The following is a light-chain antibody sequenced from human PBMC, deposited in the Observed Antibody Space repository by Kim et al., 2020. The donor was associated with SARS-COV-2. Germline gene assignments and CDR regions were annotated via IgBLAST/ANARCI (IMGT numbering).Light chain of an antibody. CDR3: QQSSSIPYT. CDR2: AAS. CDR1: QRIATY. V-gene: IGKV1-39*01. J-gene: IGKJ2*01. Sequence: SASVRDRVTLTCRASQRIATYLTWYQQTPGNAPKVLIYAASSVQSGVPSRFSGSGSGTDFTLTISSLQPEDFATYYCQQSSSIPYTFGQGTKLEIK.